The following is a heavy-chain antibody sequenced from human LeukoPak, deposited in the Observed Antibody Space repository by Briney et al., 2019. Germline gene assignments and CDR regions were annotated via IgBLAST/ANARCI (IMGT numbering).Heavy chain of an antibody. CDR1: GFTFSSYG. CDR3: ARTELDDAFVI. J-gene: IGHJ3*02. CDR2: ISYDGSNK. D-gene: IGHD1-26*01. Sequence: GGSLRLSCEASGFTFSSYGMHWVRQAPGKGLEWVGVISYDGSNKYYADSVKGRFTISRDNSENTLYLQKNSLRAEDTVVYYCARTELDDAFVIWGQGTIVTVSS. V-gene: IGHV3-30*03.